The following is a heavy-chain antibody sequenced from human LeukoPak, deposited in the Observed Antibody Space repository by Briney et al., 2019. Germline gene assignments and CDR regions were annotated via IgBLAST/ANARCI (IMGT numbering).Heavy chain of an antibody. CDR3: ARHHDSGSYWGIHAEYFQH. D-gene: IGHD1-26*01. J-gene: IGHJ1*01. V-gene: IGHV4-30-4*01. Sequence: SETLSLTCTVSGGSISSGDYYWSWIRQPPGKGLEWIGYIYYSGSTNYNPSLKSRVTISVDTSKNQFSLKLSSVTAADTAVYYCARHHDSGSYWGIHAEYFQHWGQGTLVTVSS. CDR1: GGSISSGDYY. CDR2: IYYSGST.